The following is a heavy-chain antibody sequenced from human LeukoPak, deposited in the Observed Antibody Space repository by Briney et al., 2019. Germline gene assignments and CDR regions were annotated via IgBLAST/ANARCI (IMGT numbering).Heavy chain of an antibody. V-gene: IGHV3-74*01. CDR1: GYTFTDYY. Sequence: SCKASGYTFTDYYMHWVRQAPGKGLVWVSRIHSGGSDTNYADSVKGRFTISRDNAKNTLYLQMNSLRAEDTAVYYCARDYSYAYDQWGRGTLVTVSS. D-gene: IGHD3-16*01. J-gene: IGHJ4*02. CDR2: IHSGGSDT. CDR3: ARDYSYAYDQ.